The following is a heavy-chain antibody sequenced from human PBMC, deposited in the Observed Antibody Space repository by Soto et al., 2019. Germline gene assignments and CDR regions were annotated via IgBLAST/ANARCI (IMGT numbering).Heavy chain of an antibody. J-gene: IGHJ4*01. CDR3: VKGGASYTSSWYPH. Sequence: EVQLLESGGGLVQPGESLTLSCAASGFTSSNYAMHWVRQAPGKGLNWVSTISDSGGSIYYIDSVRGRFTISRDSSKNTLYLQMNSLRVEDTAIYYCVKGGASYTSSWYPHWGRGILVTVSS. V-gene: IGHV3-23*01. CDR1: GFTSSNYA. CDR2: ISDSGGSI. D-gene: IGHD6-13*01.